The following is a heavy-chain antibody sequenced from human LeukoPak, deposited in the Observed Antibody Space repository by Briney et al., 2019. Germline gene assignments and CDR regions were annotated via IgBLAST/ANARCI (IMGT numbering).Heavy chain of an antibody. CDR3: ATLTTVVTAYYFDY. CDR1: GGSISSSNW. CDR2: IYHSGST. J-gene: IGHJ4*02. V-gene: IGHV4-4*03. D-gene: IGHD4-23*01. Sequence: PPETLSLTCAVSGGSISSSNWWSWVRPPPGKGLEWIGYIYHSGSTDYNPSIKSRVTISVDTSKSQFSLKLTSVTAADTAVYYCATLTTVVTAYYFDYWGQGTLVTVSS.